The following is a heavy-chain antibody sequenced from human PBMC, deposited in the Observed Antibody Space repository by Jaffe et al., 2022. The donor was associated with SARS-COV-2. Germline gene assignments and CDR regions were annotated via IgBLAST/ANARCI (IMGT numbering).Heavy chain of an antibody. J-gene: IGHJ5*02. CDR3: TRAIKGYCTSSTCYDNWFDP. CDR2: ISSSGVYI. CDR1: GFTFSDHR. V-gene: IGHV3-21*01. Sequence: EVQLVESGGGLVKPGGSLRLSCAASGFTFSDHRMNWVRQAPGQGLEWVASISSSGVYIFYADSVKGRFTISRDNSKNSLSLQMNSLRAEDTAIYYCTRAIKGYCTSSTCYDNWFDPWGQGTRVTVSS. D-gene: IGHD2-2*01.